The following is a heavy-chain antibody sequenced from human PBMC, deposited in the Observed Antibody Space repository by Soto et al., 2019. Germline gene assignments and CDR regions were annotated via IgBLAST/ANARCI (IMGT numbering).Heavy chain of an antibody. CDR1: DDSINSDKYY. V-gene: IGHV4-39*01. J-gene: IGHJ4*02. CDR2: IYYRGNA. D-gene: IGHD3-9*01. Sequence: PSETLSLTCSVSDDSINSDKYYWGWIRQPPGKGLEWIGSIYYRGNAYYNPSLQTRVTISLDKSKSQFSLKPNSVTAADSAVYFCARLEGLATISYYFDFWGPGALVTVSS. CDR3: ARLEGLATISYYFDF.